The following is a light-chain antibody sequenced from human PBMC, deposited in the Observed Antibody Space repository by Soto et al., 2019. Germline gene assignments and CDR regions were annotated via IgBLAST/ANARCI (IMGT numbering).Light chain of an antibody. CDR1: QSISSW. CDR2: QAS. CDR3: QYGVT. Sequence: DIQMTQSPSTLSASVGDRVTITCRASQSISSWLAWYQQKPGKAPKLLIYQASSLQSGVPSRFSGSGSGTAFSLTISSVQPDYFANHYCQYGVTFGGGTKLEIK. V-gene: IGKV1-5*03. J-gene: IGKJ4*01.